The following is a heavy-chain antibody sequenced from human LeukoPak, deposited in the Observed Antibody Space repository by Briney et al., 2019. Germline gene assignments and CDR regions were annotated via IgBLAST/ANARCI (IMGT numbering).Heavy chain of an antibody. CDR3: ARAHSYGAFDP. J-gene: IGHJ5*02. CDR1: GFTFTNYY. CDR2: INPSSGST. D-gene: IGHD5-18*01. V-gene: IGHV1-46*01. Sequence: GASVKVSCKASGFTFTNYYMHWVRQAPGQGLEWMGIINPSSGSTNYAQKFQGRVTMTRDTSTTTVYMELSSLRSEDTAMYYCARAHSYGAFDPWGQGTLVTVSS.